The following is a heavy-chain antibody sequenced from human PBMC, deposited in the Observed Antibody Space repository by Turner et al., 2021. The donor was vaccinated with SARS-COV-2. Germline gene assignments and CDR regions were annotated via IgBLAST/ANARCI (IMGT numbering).Heavy chain of an antibody. D-gene: IGHD1-26*01. Sequence: EVQLVESGGGLVQPGGSLRPSCAASGFTFSSYSMNWVRQAPGKGLEWVSYISSSSSTIYYADSVKGRFTISRDNAKNSLYLQMNSLRDEDTAVYYCARHSGSSSYYYYGMDVWGQGTTVTVSS. CDR2: ISSSSSTI. CDR3: ARHSGSSSYYYYGMDV. V-gene: IGHV3-48*02. J-gene: IGHJ6*02. CDR1: GFTFSSYS.